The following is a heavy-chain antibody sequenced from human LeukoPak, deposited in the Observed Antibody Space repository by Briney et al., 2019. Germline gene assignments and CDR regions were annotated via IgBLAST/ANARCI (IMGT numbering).Heavy chain of an antibody. D-gene: IGHD2-15*01. J-gene: IGHJ3*02. V-gene: IGHV3-23*01. CDR2: ISGSGGST. CDR3: EKETIFCSGGSCYHDAFDI. CDR1: GFTFSSYA. Sequence: GGSLRLSCAASGFTFSSYAMSWVRQAPGKGLEWVSAISGSGGSTYYADSVKGRFTISRDNSKNSLYLQMNSLRPEDMALYYCEKETIFCSGGSCYHDAFDIWGQGTMVTVSS.